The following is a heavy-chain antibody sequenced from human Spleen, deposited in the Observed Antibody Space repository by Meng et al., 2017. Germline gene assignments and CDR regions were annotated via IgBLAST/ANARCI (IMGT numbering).Heavy chain of an antibody. CDR2: IYTSGST. V-gene: IGHV4-59*01. J-gene: IGHJ1*01. CDR3: AEYYYGSGFFQH. Sequence: GSLRLSCTVSGRSIISYYWSWIRQPPGKGLECIGYIYTSGSTNYNPSLKSRVTISVDTSKNQFSLKLSSVTAADTAVYYCAEYYYGSGFFQHWGQGTLVTVSS. D-gene: IGHD3-10*01. CDR1: GRSIISYY.